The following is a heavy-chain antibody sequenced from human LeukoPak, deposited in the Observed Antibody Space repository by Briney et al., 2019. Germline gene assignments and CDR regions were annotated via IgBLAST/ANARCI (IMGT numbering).Heavy chain of an antibody. J-gene: IGHJ4*02. CDR2: INTDGRSA. D-gene: IGHD3-16*01. V-gene: IGHV3-74*01. CDR3: ARDVWGDRDSYFDS. Sequence: GGSLRLSCAASGFTFSRYWMHWVRQAPGKGLEWVSRINTDGRSANYGVSVKGRFTISRDNAKNTLELQMNSLRAEDTAVYFCARDVWGDRDSYFDSWGQGTLVTVSS. CDR1: GFTFSRYW.